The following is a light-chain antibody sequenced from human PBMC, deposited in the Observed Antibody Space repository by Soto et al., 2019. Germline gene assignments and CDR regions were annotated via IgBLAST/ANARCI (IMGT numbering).Light chain of an antibody. Sequence: QSVLTQPPSASGTPGQMVTISCSGSSSNIGSNTVNWYQQLPGMAPKLLIYNNSQRPSAVPDRFSGSKSGTSASLAISGLQSEDEADYYCAAWDDSLRSLEFGGGTKLTVL. V-gene: IGLV1-44*01. CDR2: NNS. J-gene: IGLJ2*01. CDR1: SSNIGSNT. CDR3: AAWDDSLRSLE.